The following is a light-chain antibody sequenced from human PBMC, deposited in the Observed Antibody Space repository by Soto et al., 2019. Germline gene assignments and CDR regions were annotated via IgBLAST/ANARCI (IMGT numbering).Light chain of an antibody. CDR1: QTISGY. CDR3: QQGYTTPIT. V-gene: IGKV1-39*01. CDR2: AAS. Sequence: DSQMTQSPSSLSASVGDSVTITCRTSQTISGYLNWYQQKPGKAPKLLIYAASTLQSGVPSRFSGSGSGTDFTLTISSLQPEDFATYHCQQGYTTPITFGQGTRLEI. J-gene: IGKJ5*01.